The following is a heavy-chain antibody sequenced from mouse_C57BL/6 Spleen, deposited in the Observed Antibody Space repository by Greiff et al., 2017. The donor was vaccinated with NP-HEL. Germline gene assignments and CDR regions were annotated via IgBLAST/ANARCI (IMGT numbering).Heavy chain of an antibody. CDR1: GYTFTSYW. D-gene: IGHD1-1*01. CDR2: IDPSDSYT. CDR3: SRSRYYGSSYYAMDY. Sequence: QVQLQQPGAELVMPGASVKLSCKASGYTFTSYWMHWVKQRPGQGLEWIGEIDPSDSYTNYNQKFKGKDTLTADKSSSTAYMQLSSLTSEDSAVYYCSRSRYYGSSYYAMDYWGQGTSVTVSS. V-gene: IGHV1-69*01. J-gene: IGHJ4*01.